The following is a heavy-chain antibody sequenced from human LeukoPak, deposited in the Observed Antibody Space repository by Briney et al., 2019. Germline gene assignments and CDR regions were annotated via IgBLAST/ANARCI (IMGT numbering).Heavy chain of an antibody. CDR2: ISAYNGNT. D-gene: IGHD3-10*01. CDR3: ARDGSFRDFDY. CDR1: GYTFTNYG. J-gene: IGHJ4*02. V-gene: IGHV1-18*01. Sequence: EASVKVSCKTSGYTFTNYGISWVRQAPGQGLEWMGWISAYNGNTNYVQKFQGRVTVTTDTSTSTAYMELRSLRSDDTAVYYCARDGSFRDFDYWGQGTLVTVSS.